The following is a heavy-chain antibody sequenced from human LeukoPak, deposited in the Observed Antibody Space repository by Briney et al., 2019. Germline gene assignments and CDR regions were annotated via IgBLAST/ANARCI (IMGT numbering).Heavy chain of an antibody. D-gene: IGHD1-26*01. V-gene: IGHV3-21*01. J-gene: IGHJ4*02. CDR2: ISSSSSYI. Sequence: GGSLTLSCAASGFTFSSYSMNWVRQAPGKGLEWVSSISSSSSYIYYADSVKRRFTISSDDAKQSLYLQMNSLRAEDTAGYYCASDRAGATTDYWGQGTLVTVSS. CDR3: ASDRAGATTDY. CDR1: GFTFSSYS.